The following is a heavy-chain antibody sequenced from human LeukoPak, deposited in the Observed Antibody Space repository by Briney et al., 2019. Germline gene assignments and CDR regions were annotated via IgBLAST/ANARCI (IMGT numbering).Heavy chain of an antibody. Sequence: SVKVSFKASGGTFSSYAISWVRQAPGQGLEWMGGIIPIFGTANYARKFQGRVTITADESTSTAYMELSSLRSEDTAVYYCARVTHIGGDYYYGMDVWGQGTTVTVSS. V-gene: IGHV1-69*13. CDR2: IIPIFGTA. CDR1: GGTFSSYA. J-gene: IGHJ6*02. D-gene: IGHD2-21*01. CDR3: ARVTHIGGDYYYGMDV.